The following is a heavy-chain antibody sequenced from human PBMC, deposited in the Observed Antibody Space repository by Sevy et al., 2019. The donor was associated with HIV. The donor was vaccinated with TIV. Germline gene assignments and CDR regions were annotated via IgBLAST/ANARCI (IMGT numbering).Heavy chain of an antibody. CDR3: ARRRYSSGWENFDY. Sequence: GGSLRLSCAASGFTFSSYAMHWVRQAPGKGLEWVAVISYDGSNKYYEDSVKGRFAISRDNSKNTLYLQMNSLRAEDTAVYYCARRRYSSGWENFDYWGQGTLVTVSS. CDR2: ISYDGSNK. CDR1: GFTFSSYA. D-gene: IGHD6-19*01. J-gene: IGHJ4*02. V-gene: IGHV3-30*09.